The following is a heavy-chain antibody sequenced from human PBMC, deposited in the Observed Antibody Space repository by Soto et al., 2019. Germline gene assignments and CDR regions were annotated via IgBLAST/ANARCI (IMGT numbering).Heavy chain of an antibody. CDR3: AREHSSSHPSRYGMNV. V-gene: IGHV4-59*01. CDR1: GGSISSYY. J-gene: IGHJ6*02. Sequence: PSETLSLTCTVSGGSISSYYWSWIRQPPGKGLEWIGYIYYSGSTNYNPSLKSRVTISVDTSKNQFSLKLSSVTAADTAVYYRAREHSSSHPSRYGMNVWGQGTTVIVSS. D-gene: IGHD6-13*01. CDR2: IYYSGST.